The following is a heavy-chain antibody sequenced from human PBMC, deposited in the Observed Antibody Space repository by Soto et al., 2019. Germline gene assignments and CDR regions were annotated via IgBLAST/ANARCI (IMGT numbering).Heavy chain of an antibody. CDR1: GFTFSSYW. D-gene: IGHD2-15*01. CDR2: INSDGSST. V-gene: IGHV3-74*01. J-gene: IGHJ4*02. Sequence: EVQLVESWGALVQPGGSLRLSCAASGFTFSSYWMHWFRQAPGKGLEWVSRINSDGSSTIYADSVKGRFTISRDNAKNTLYLQLNSLRAEDTAVYYCARTSLVVAAASREAYWGQGTLVTISS. CDR3: ARTSLVVAAASREAY.